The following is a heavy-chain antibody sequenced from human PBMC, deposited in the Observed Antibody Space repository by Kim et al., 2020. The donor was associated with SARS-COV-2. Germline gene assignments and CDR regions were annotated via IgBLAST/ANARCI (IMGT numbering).Heavy chain of an antibody. Sequence: ASVKVSCKASGYTFTSYDINWVRQATGQGLEWMGWMNPNSGNTGYAQKFQGRVTMTRNTSISTAYMELSSLRSEDTAVYYCARVMVRGVFGWSRDRYWFDPWGQGTLVTVSS. V-gene: IGHV1-8*01. J-gene: IGHJ5*02. D-gene: IGHD3-10*01. CDR3: ARVMVRGVFGWSRDRYWFDP. CDR1: GYTFTSYD. CDR2: MNPNSGNT.